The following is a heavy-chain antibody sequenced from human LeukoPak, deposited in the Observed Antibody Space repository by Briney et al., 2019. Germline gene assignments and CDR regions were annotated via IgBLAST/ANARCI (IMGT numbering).Heavy chain of an antibody. CDR1: GFTFSNYA. CDR3: AKPFGCSGGNCYSDAFDI. V-gene: IGHV3-23*01. CDR2: ISASGGS. J-gene: IGHJ3*02. D-gene: IGHD2-15*01. Sequence: GGSLRLSCAASGFTFSNYAMSWVRQAPGKGLEWVSGISASGGSYYADSVKGRFTISRDNSKNTLYLQMNSLRAEDTAVYYCAKPFGCSGGNCYSDAFDIWGQGTMVTVSS.